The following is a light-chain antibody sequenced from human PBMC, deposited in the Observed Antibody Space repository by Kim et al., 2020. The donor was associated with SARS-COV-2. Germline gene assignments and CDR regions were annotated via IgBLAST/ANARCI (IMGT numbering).Light chain of an antibody. Sequence: QYALTQPASVSGSPGQSITISCSGTISDIGAYNYVSWYQQHPGKAPKLIIHDVNNRPSGVSDRFSGSKSDNTASLTISGLQAEDEADYYCSSYTSSGKSPVIFGGGTQLTVL. V-gene: IGLV2-14*03. CDR1: ISDIGAYNY. J-gene: IGLJ2*01. CDR2: DVN. CDR3: SSYTSSGKSPVI.